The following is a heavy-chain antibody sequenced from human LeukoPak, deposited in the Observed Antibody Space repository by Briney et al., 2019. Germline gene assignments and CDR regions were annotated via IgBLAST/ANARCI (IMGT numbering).Heavy chain of an antibody. J-gene: IGHJ5*02. CDR3: AKDEYCSGGSCYSLPNNWFDP. Sequence: GGSLRLSCAASGFTFSSYAMTWVQQAPGKGLEWVSTISGSGGSTYYADSVKGRFTISRDNSKNTLYLQMNSLRAEDTAVYYCAKDEYCSGGSCYSLPNNWFDPWGQGTLVTVSS. D-gene: IGHD2-15*01. CDR1: GFTFSSYA. CDR2: ISGSGGST. V-gene: IGHV3-23*01.